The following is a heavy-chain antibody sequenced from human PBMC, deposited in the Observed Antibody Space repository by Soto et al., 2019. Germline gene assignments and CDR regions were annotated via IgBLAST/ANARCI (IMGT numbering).Heavy chain of an antibody. CDR3: ARDNGEFDP. J-gene: IGHJ5*02. CDR2: ISSSSTYI. D-gene: IGHD3-10*01. CDR1: GFTFSSYT. Sequence: EVQLVESGGGLVKPGGSLRLSCAASGFTFSSYTMSWVRQAPGKGLEWVSSISSSSTYIYYADSVKGRFTISRDNDKNSLYLQMNSLRAEDTAVYYCARDNGEFDPWGQGTLVTVSS. V-gene: IGHV3-21*01.